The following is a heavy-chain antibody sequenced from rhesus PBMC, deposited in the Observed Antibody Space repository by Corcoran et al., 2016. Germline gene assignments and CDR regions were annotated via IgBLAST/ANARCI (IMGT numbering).Heavy chain of an antibody. CDR1: GAYISSASITRGYW. V-gene: IGHV4-65*02. D-gene: IGHD2-39*01. CDR3: ARRLVVSARDNGLDS. Sequence: QVQLQESGPGLVKPSETLSLTCAVSGAYISSASITRGYWWTWIRQPPGKGLVWIGRIGGSSGNTYYKPSPKSRSTISKDTSKNQFSRRLTSGTAGTAGYYCARRLVVSARDNGLDSWGQGVVVTVSS. CDR2: IGGSSGNT. J-gene: IGHJ6*01.